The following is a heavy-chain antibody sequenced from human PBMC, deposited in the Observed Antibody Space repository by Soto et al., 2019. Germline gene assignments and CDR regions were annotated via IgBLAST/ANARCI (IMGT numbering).Heavy chain of an antibody. Sequence: GASVKVSCKASGYTFTNYGISWVRQAPGQGLEWMGIINPSGGSTSYAQKFQGRVTMTRDTSTSTVYMELSSLRSEDTAVYYCASRGPSEYSSSSSYYGMDVWGQGTTVTVSS. CDR2: INPSGGST. D-gene: IGHD6-6*01. CDR1: GYTFTNYG. CDR3: ASRGPSEYSSSSSYYGMDV. V-gene: IGHV1-46*01. J-gene: IGHJ6*02.